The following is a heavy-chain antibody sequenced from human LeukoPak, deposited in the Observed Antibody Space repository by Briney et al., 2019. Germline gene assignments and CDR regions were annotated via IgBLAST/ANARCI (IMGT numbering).Heavy chain of an antibody. J-gene: IGHJ5*02. CDR2: INHSGST. CDR1: GGPFSGYY. V-gene: IGHV4-34*01. Sequence: KPSETLSLTCAVYGGPFSGYYWSWIRRPPGKGLEWIGEINHSGSTNYNPPLKSRVTISVDTSKNQFSLKLSSVTAADTAVYYCANLLSTPGWFDPWGQGTLVTVSS. D-gene: IGHD2-2*01. CDR3: ANLLSTPGWFDP.